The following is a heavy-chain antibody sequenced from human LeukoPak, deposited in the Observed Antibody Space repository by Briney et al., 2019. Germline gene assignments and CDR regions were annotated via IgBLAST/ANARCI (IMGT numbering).Heavy chain of an antibody. D-gene: IGHD2-15*01. V-gene: IGHV3-23*01. J-gene: IGHJ4*02. CDR3: AKDIVVEVAGHYFDY. CDR2: ISGSGGST. CDR1: GLTFSNYA. Sequence: PGGSLRLSCAASGLTFSNYAMNWVRQAPGKGLEWVSAISGSGGSTNYAESVKGRFTISRDNSRTTLYLQMNSLRAEDTAVYSCAKDIVVEVAGHYFDYWGQGTLVTVSS.